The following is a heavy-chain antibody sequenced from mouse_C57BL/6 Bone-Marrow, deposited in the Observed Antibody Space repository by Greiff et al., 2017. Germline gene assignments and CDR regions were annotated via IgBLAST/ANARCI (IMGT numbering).Heavy chain of an antibody. Sequence: VKLQQPGAELVKPGASVKMSCKASGYTFTSYWITWVKQRPGQGLEWIGDIYPGSGSTNYNEKFKSKATLTVDTSSSTAYRQLSSLTSEDSAVYYCARSEGYGYDEGPFAYWGQVTLVTVSA. V-gene: IGHV1-55*01. CDR3: ARSEGYGYDEGPFAY. D-gene: IGHD2-2*01. CDR2: IYPGSGST. J-gene: IGHJ3*01. CDR1: GYTFTSYW.